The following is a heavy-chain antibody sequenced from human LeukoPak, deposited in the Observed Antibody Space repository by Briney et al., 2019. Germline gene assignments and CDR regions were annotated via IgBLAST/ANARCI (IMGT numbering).Heavy chain of an antibody. CDR1: GFTFSSYG. CDR2: ISYDGSNK. CDR3: AKVYYYDSSGYYLDY. V-gene: IGHV3-30*18. J-gene: IGHJ4*02. D-gene: IGHD3-22*01. Sequence: GRSLRLSCAASGFTFSSYGMHWVRQAPGKGLERVAVISYDGSNKYYADSLKGRFTISRDNSKNTLYLQMNSLRAEDTAVYYCAKVYYYDSSGYYLDYWGQGTLVTVSS.